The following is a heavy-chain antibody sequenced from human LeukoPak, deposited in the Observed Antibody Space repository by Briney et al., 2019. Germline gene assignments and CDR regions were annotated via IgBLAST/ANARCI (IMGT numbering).Heavy chain of an antibody. CDR1: GFTFGDYY. J-gene: IGHJ4*02. V-gene: IGHV3-11*01. CDR3: ARVYRLLDY. CDR2: IGTTAYDI. Sequence: GGSLRLSCTASGFTFGDYYMTWIRQAPGKGLEWISYIGTTAYDIYYADSVKGRFTTSRDDAKNSLYLEMSSLRDEDTALYYCARVYRLLDYWGQGTLVTVSS. D-gene: IGHD2-2*01.